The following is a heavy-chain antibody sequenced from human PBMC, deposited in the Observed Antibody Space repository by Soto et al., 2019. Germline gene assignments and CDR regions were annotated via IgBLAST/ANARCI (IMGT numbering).Heavy chain of an antibody. J-gene: IGHJ5*02. CDR2: IFYLGSS. CDR1: CDSIISSDFY. CDR3: AGHSLALRKNNWFDP. Sequence: PSETLSLTCTVSCDSIISSDFYWGWVRQPPGKGLEWIGSIFYLGSSYYNPSLKSRVTMSVDTSKNQFSLRLRSVTAADTALYFCAGHSLALRKNNWFDPWGQGIMVTVSS. D-gene: IGHD3-3*02. V-gene: IGHV4-39*01.